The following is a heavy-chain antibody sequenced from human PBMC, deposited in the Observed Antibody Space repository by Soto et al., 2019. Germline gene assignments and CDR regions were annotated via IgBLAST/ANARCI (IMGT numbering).Heavy chain of an antibody. J-gene: IGHJ4*02. CDR2: MNPNSGHT. V-gene: IGHV1-8*01. CDR1: GYTFTSFD. Sequence: GASVKVSGNASGYTFTSFDINWVRQATGQGLEWMGWMNPNSGHTGYAQKFQGRVTMTRDTSISTAYMELSSLRYEDTAVYYCTRGRNSGDGYNGGGYWGQGTLVTVSS. CDR3: TRGRNSGDGYNGGGY. D-gene: IGHD1-1*01.